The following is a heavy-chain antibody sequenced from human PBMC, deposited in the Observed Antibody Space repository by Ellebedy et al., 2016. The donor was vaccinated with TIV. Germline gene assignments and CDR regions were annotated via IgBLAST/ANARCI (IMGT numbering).Heavy chain of an antibody. CDR1: GFTFSSYS. CDR3: ARDLYDILTGYYKVAFDY. V-gene: IGHV3-21*01. Sequence: GGSLRLSXAASGFTFSSYSMNWVRQAPGKGLEWVSSISSSSSYIYYADSVKGRFTISRDNAKNSLYLQMNSLRAEDTAVYYCARDLYDILTGYYKVAFDYWGQGTLVTVSS. CDR2: ISSSSSYI. D-gene: IGHD3-9*01. J-gene: IGHJ4*02.